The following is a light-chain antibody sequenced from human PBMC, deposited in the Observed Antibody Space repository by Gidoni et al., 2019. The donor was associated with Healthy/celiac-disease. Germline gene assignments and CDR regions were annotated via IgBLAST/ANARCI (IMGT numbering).Light chain of an antibody. CDR3: QQYGSSPPKLT. CDR1: HSVSSSY. CDR2: GAS. J-gene: IGKJ4*01. V-gene: IGKV3-20*01. Sequence: IVFTQSPGTLSLSQGERATLSCRASHSVSSSYLAWYQQKPGQAPRLLIYGASRRATGIPDRVSGSGSGTDFTLTISRLEPEDFAVYYCQQYGSSPPKLTFGGGTKVEIK.